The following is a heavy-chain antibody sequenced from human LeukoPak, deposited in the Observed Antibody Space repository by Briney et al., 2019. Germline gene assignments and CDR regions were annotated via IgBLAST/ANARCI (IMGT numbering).Heavy chain of an antibody. Sequence: ASVTVSCTASGYTFTGYYMHWVRQAPGQGLEWMGWINPNSGGTNYAQKFQGRVTMTRDTSISTAYMELSRLRSDDTAVYYCARDHSLRTILTNFDCWGQGTLVTVSS. V-gene: IGHV1-2*02. D-gene: IGHD1-14*01. J-gene: IGHJ4*02. CDR3: ARDHSLRTILTNFDC. CDR2: INPNSGGT. CDR1: GYTFTGYY.